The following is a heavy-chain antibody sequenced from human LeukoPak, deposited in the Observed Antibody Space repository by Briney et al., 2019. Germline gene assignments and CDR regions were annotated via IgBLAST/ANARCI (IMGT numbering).Heavy chain of an antibody. D-gene: IGHD6-19*01. CDR2: INTKSGST. CDR3: VRDLLALAA. J-gene: IGHJ4*02. V-gene: IGHV1-2*02. Sequence: ASVKVSCTASGYTFTDYYIHWVRQAPGQGLEWMGWINTKSGSTTYAEKFQGRVTMTRDTFTTTAYMELTTLRSGDTAFYYCVRDLLALAAWGQGSLITVSS. CDR1: GYTFTDYY.